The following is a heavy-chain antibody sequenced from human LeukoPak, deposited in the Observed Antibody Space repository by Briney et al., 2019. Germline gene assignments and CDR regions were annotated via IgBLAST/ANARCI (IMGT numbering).Heavy chain of an antibody. J-gene: IGHJ4*02. CDR1: GYSFTSYW. Sequence: GESLKISCKGSGYSFTSYWIGWVRQMPGKGLEWMGIIYPGDSDTRYSPSFQGQVTISADKSISTAYLQWSSLKASDTAMYYCARGDYYYDILTGYSPLDYWGQGTLVTVSS. D-gene: IGHD3-9*01. V-gene: IGHV5-51*01. CDR3: ARGDYYYDILTGYSPLDY. CDR2: IYPGDSDT.